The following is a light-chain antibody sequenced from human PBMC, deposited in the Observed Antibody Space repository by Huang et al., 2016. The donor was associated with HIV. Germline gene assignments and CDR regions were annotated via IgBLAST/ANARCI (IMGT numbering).Light chain of an antibody. CDR1: HNVTNAY. Sequence: EIVLTQSPDTLSLSPGERGALSCRASHNVTNAYLAWYQHKSGQAPRLLIYGASGRAAATPARFSGSGSGTDFSLTIDTVKPEDFASYYCQQYSTSPWTFGPGTKLEIK. V-gene: IGKV3-20*01. J-gene: IGKJ1*01. CDR3: QQYSTSPWT. CDR2: GAS.